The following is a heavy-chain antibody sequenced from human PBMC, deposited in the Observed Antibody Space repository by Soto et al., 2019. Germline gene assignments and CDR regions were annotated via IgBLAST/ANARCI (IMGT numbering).Heavy chain of an antibody. CDR3: TTDEWE. CDR1: GFSFSGGW. D-gene: IGHD1-26*01. V-gene: IGHV3-15*05. Sequence: EVQLVESGGGLVKPGGSLTLSCAASGFSFSGGWMSWVRQAAGKGLEWVGRIKSKTDGGTTDYAAPVKGRFTISRDDSKNTLYLQMNILNSEDTAVYYCTTDEWEWGQGTLVTVSS. J-gene: IGHJ4*02. CDR2: IKSKTDGGTT.